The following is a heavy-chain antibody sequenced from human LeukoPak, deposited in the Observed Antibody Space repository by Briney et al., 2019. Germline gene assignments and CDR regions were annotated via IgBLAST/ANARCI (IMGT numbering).Heavy chain of an antibody. CDR1: GFTFSSYG. Sequence: GGSLRLSCAASGFTFSSYGMHWVRQAPGKGLKWVAFIRYDGSNKYYADSVKGRFTISRDNSKNTLYLQMNSLRAEDTAVYYCARGPYSSSWYFFDPWGQGTLVTVSS. CDR3: ARGPYSSSWYFFDP. CDR2: IRYDGSNK. D-gene: IGHD6-13*01. J-gene: IGHJ5*02. V-gene: IGHV3-30*02.